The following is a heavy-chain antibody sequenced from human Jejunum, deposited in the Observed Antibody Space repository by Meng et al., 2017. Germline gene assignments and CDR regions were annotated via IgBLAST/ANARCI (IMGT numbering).Heavy chain of an antibody. V-gene: IGHV3-7*01. J-gene: IGHJ4*02. CDR3: VRNPTFGLFDH. CDR2: INQDGSEE. Sequence: GESLKTSCAASGFTFSNYWMDWVRQAPGKGLECVAIINQDGSEEYYLDSVKGRFNVSRDNFKNSLYLEMNSLRADDTGIYYCVRNPTFGLFDHWGQGTLVTVSS. D-gene: IGHD3-16*01. CDR1: GFTFSNYW.